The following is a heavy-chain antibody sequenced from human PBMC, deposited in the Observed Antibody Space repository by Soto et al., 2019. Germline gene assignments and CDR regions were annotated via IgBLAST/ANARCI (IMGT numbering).Heavy chain of an antibody. CDR1: GGTFSSDA. J-gene: IGHJ4*02. CDR2: IIPIFGTA. CDR3: ARGRTTVTTLEFDY. Sequence: QVQLVQSGAEVKKPGSSVKVSCNASGGTFSSDAISWVRQSPGQGLAWMGGIIPIFGTANYAQKFQGIVTITAHESTSTDYMELSSLRSEDTAVYYCARGRTTVTTLEFDYWGQGTLVTVSS. D-gene: IGHD4-17*01. V-gene: IGHV1-69*01.